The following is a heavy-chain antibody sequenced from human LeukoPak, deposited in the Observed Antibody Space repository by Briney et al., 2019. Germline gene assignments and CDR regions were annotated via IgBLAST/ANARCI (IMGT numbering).Heavy chain of an antibody. D-gene: IGHD3-10*01. CDR3: PTPSSLRYGSGSPDY. V-gene: IGHV3-30*02. J-gene: IGHJ4*02. CDR1: GFTFSNYG. CDR2: IRFDGSNE. Sequence: GGSLRLSCVASGFTFSNYGMHWVRQAPSKGLEWVAFIRFDGSNEYYADSVKGQFPISRDNSKNTLFLQMSSLTADDTAVYYYPTPSSLRYGSGSPDYWGQGTLVTVSS.